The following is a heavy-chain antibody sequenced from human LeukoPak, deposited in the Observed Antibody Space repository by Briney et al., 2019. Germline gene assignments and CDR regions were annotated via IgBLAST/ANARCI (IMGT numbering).Heavy chain of an antibody. Sequence: SETLSLTCTVSGGSDSSYYWRWIRQPTGKALEWLRHKYYSGSTNYNPSLKSRVTISGDTSRNQFSLKLCFVTAADTAVYYCAWRYCSSTSCPIDYWGQGTLVTVSS. CDR3: AWRYCSSTSCPIDY. CDR1: GGSDSSYY. J-gene: IGHJ4*02. D-gene: IGHD2-2*01. V-gene: IGHV4-59*08. CDR2: KYYSGST.